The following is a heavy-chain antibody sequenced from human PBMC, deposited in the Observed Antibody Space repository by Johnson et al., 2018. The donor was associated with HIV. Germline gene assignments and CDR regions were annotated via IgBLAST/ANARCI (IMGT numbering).Heavy chain of an antibody. CDR2: INGDGSRS. J-gene: IGHJ3*02. D-gene: IGHD3-22*01. Sequence: EVQLVESGGGLVQPGGSLRLSCGASGFTFSNYWMQWVRQAPGKGLVWVSRINGDGSRSTYADSVKGRFTIARDNAKNTLYLEMNSLRPEDTAVYYCARDRAIVVAYDAFDIWGQGTMVTVSS. CDR3: ARDRAIVVAYDAFDI. V-gene: IGHV3-74*01. CDR1: GFTFSNYW.